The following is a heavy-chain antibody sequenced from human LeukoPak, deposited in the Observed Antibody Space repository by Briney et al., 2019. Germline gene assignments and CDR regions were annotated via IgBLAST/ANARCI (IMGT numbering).Heavy chain of an antibody. CDR2: IYYSGTT. D-gene: IGHD4-17*01. V-gene: IGHV4-59*01. J-gene: IGHJ6*02. CDR3: AREDPQTTVPEGMDV. Sequence: SETLSLTCTVSGGSISHYYWSWIRQSPGKGLEWIGYIYYSGTTNYNPSLKSRVTISVDTSRNQFSLQLRSVTAADTAVYYCAREDPQTTVPEGMDVWGQGTTIIVSS. CDR1: GGSISHYY.